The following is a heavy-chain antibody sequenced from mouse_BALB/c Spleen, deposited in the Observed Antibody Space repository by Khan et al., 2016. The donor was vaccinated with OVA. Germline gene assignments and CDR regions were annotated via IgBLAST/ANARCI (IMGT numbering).Heavy chain of an antibody. D-gene: IGHD2-3*01. V-gene: IGHV5-9-3*01. CDR1: GFTLSRYA. CDR3: AWSDGYYGRDAMDY. J-gene: IGHJ4*01. CDR2: ISSGGTYT. Sequence: EVELVESGGGLVKPGGSLKVSCAVSGFTLSRYAMSWVRQTPEKRLEWVATISSGGTYTYYPHSVKGRFTISRDNAENTTYLQMSSLRSEDTAMSYCAWSDGYYGRDAMDYWGQGTSVTVSS.